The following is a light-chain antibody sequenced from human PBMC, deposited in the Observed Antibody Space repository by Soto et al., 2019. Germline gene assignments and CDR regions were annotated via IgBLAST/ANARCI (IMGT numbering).Light chain of an antibody. CDR2: DVS. Sequence: QSALTQPRSVSGSPEQSVTMSCTGTSSDIGGYNYVSWYQQHPGKAPKLIIYDVSRRPSGVPDRFSGSKSGNTASLTISGLQAEDEADYCCCSYAGSYSWVFGEGTKLTVL. CDR1: SSDIGGYNY. V-gene: IGLV2-11*01. CDR3: CSYAGSYSWV. J-gene: IGLJ2*01.